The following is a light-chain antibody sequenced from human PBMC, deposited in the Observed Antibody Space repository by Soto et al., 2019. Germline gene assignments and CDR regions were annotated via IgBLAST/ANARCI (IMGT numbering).Light chain of an antibody. Sequence: DIVMTQTPLSSSVTLGQPASISCRSSQSLVHSDGNTYLSWLQQRPGQPPRLLIYKISNRFSGVPDRFSGSGAGTDFTFTISSLQPEDTETYYCQQYDNLPHTFGGGTKVDIK. CDR2: KIS. J-gene: IGKJ4*01. V-gene: IGKV2-24*01. CDR3: QQYDNLPHT. CDR1: QSLVHSDGNTY.